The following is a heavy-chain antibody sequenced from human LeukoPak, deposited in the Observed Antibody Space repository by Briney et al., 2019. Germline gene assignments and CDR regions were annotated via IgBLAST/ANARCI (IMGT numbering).Heavy chain of an antibody. D-gene: IGHD2-2*01. CDR1: GYTFTSYY. CDR3: ARGRCEVPAAICYYYYYMDV. Sequence: ASVKVSCKASGYTFTSYYMHWVRQAPGQGLEWMGIINPSGGSTSYAQKFQGRVTMTRDMSTSTVYMELSSLRSEDTAVYYCARGRCEVPAAICYYYYYMDVWGKGTTVTVSS. J-gene: IGHJ6*03. V-gene: IGHV1-46*01. CDR2: INPSGGST.